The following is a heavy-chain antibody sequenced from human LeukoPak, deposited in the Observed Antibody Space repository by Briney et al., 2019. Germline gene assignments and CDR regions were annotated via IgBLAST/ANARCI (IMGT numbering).Heavy chain of an antibody. Sequence: PGGSLRLSCAASGFTFSSYAMSWVSQAPGKGLEWVSAISGSGGSTYYADSVKGRFTISRDNSKNTLYLQMNSLRAEDTAVYYCAKYSSGRGYFDYWGQGTLVTVSS. CDR3: AKYSSGRGYFDY. CDR2: ISGSGGST. V-gene: IGHV3-23*01. D-gene: IGHD6-19*01. J-gene: IGHJ4*02. CDR1: GFTFSSYA.